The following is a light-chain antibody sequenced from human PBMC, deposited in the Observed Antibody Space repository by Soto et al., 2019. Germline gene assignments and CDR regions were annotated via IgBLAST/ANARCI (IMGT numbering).Light chain of an antibody. CDR2: DVS. Sequence: QSALTQPRSVSGSPGQSVTISCTGTSSYVGGYNYVSWYQQHPGKAPKLMIYDVSKRPSGVPDRFSGSKSGTTASLTISGLQADDEADYYCCLVAGSYTSYVFGTGTKLTVL. V-gene: IGLV2-11*01. J-gene: IGLJ1*01. CDR3: CLVAGSYTSYV. CDR1: SSYVGGYNY.